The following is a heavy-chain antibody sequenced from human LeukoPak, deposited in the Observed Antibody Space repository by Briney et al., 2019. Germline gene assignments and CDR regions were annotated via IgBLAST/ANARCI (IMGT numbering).Heavy chain of an antibody. CDR2: INSDGSSA. D-gene: IGHD6-19*01. V-gene: IGHV3-74*01. J-gene: IGHJ4*02. CDR1: GFTFSSYW. Sequence: GGSLRLSCAASGFTFSSYWIHWVRHAPGKGLVWVSHINSDGSSATYADSVKGRLTISRDNAKNTVYLQMNSLRAEDTAVYYCARGGVGCFDYWGQGALVTVSS. CDR3: ARGGVGCFDY.